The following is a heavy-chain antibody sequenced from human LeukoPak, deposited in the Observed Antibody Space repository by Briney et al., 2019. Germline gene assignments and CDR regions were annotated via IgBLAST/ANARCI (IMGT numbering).Heavy chain of an antibody. V-gene: IGHV4-59*01. CDR3: ARYSYGHRGFDP. D-gene: IGHD5-18*01. J-gene: IGHJ5*02. CDR1: GGSISSYY. CDR2: IYYSGST. Sequence: SETLSLTCTVSGGSISSYYWSWIRQPPGKGLEWIGYIYYSGSTNYNPSLKSRVTISVDTSKNQFSLKLSSVTAADTAVYYCARYSYGHRGFDPWGQGTLVIVSS.